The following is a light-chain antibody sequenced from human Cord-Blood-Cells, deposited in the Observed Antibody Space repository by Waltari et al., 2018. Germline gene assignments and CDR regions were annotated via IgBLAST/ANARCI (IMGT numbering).Light chain of an antibody. Sequence: QSALTQPASVSGSPGQSITISCPGTSSDVGSYTLVSWFQQHPGKAPKLMNYDGRKRPSGGSNRFSCSKAGNTASLTISGLQAEDEADYYCCSYAGSSTLVFGGGTKLTVL. CDR1: SSDVGSYTL. CDR2: DGR. CDR3: CSYAGSSTLV. J-gene: IGLJ3*02. V-gene: IGLV2-23*01.